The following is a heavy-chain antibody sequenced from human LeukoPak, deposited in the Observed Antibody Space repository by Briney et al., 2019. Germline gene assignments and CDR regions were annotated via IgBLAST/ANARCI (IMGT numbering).Heavy chain of an antibody. J-gene: IGHJ4*02. V-gene: IGHV3-48*04. CDR3: ARDGGYSYGYYFDY. CDR1: EFIFRSYW. D-gene: IGHD5-18*01. CDR2: ISSSGSTI. Sequence: PGGSLRLSCAASEFIFRSYWMHWVRQAPGKGLEWVSYISSSGSTIYYADSVKGRFTISRDNAKNSLYLQMNSLRAEDTAVYYCARDGGYSYGYYFDYWGQGTLVTVSS.